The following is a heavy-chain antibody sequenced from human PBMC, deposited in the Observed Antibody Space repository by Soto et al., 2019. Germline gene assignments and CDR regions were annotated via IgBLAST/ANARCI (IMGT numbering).Heavy chain of an antibody. CDR2: IYWDNDK. V-gene: IGHV2-5*02. J-gene: IGHJ6*02. D-gene: IGHD2-21*02. Sequence: SGPTLVNPTQTLTLTCTFSGFSLSTSGVGVGWICQPPGKALEWLALIYWDNDKLYSPSLQSRLTITKDTSKNQVVLTMSNMDPVDTATYYCVHSRCGGDCLQSYPSHYYYSMDVWGQGTTVT. CDR3: VHSRCGGDCLQSYPSHYYYSMDV. CDR1: GFSLSTSGVG.